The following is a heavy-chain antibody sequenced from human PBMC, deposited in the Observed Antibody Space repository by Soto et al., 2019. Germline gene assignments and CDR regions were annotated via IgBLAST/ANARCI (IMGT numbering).Heavy chain of an antibody. J-gene: IGHJ6*03. V-gene: IGHV4-34*01. Sequence: QVQLQQWGAGLLKPSETLSLTCAVYGGSFSGYYWSWIRQPPGKGLEWIGEINNSGSTNYNPSLKSRVTISVDTSKNQISLKLSSVTAADTAVYYCARGPNFLITGYYCMDVWGRGTTVTVSS. D-gene: IGHD3-3*01. CDR1: GGSFSGYY. CDR3: ARGPNFLITGYYCMDV. CDR2: INNSGST.